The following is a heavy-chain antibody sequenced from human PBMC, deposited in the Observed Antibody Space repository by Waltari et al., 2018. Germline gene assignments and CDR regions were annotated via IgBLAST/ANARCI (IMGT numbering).Heavy chain of an antibody. Sequence: QVQLVESGGGVVQPGRSLRLSCAASGFTLSSFAVHWVRQAPGKGLGWVGVISNDGTKKYYVDSVKSRFTISRDNFKNMVYMQMNSLRREDTALYYCAREGYDLYSVGMDVWGQGTTVTVSS. CDR3: AREGYDLYSVGMDV. D-gene: IGHD2-21*02. CDR2: ISNDGTKK. J-gene: IGHJ6*02. CDR1: GFTLSSFA. V-gene: IGHV3-30-3*01.